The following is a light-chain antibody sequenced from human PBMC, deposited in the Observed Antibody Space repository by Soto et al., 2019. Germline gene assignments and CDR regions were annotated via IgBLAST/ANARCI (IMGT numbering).Light chain of an antibody. J-gene: IGLJ2*01. CDR2: DNN. V-gene: IGLV1-51*01. Sequence: QSVLTQPPSVPAAPGQNIAISCSGSSSNIGNNYVSWYQQLPGTAPKLLIYDNNKRPSGIPDRFSGSKSGTSATLVIAGLQTGDEADYYCGAWDTSLSDVLFGGGTKLTVL. CDR1: SSNIGNNY. CDR3: GAWDTSLSDVL.